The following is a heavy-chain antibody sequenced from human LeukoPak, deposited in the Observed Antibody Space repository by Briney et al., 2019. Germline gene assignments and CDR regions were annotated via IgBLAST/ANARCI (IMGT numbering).Heavy chain of an antibody. Sequence: GGSLRLSCAASEFIFTGYTMNWVRQAQGKGLEWVSSISSNSAHINYADSVKGGFTISREKAKNTLYLQMNSLRAEDTAIYYCAKEPNHSSGYWDYWGQGTLVTVSS. CDR3: AKEPNHSSGYWDY. CDR1: EFIFTGYT. D-gene: IGHD3-22*01. V-gene: IGHV3-21*04. J-gene: IGHJ4*02. CDR2: ISSNSAHI.